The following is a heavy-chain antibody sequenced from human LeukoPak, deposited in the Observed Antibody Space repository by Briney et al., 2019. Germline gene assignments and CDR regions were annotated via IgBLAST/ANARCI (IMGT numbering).Heavy chain of an antibody. V-gene: IGHV4-59*08. CDR1: GGSISSYY. Sequence: PSETLSLTCTVSGGSISSYYWSWIRLPPGKGLEWIGYISYSGSTNYNPSLKSRVTISVDTSKNQLSLELNSVTAADTAGYYCARHTAVTGNSYTYNMDVWGRGTTVTVSS. D-gene: IGHD4-23*01. CDR3: ARHTAVTGNSYTYNMDV. CDR2: ISYSGST. J-gene: IGHJ6*02.